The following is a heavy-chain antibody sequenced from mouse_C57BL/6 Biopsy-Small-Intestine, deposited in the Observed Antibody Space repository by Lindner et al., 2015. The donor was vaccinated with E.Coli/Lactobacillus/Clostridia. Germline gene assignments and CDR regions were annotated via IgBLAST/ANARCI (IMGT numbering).Heavy chain of an antibody. V-gene: IGHV1-4*01. J-gene: IGHJ1*03. CDR2: INPSSVYT. CDR1: GYTFTTYT. CDR3: VRDWYFDV. Sequence: VQLQESGAELARPGASVKMSCKASGYTFTTYTMHWVKQGPGQGLDWIGFINPSSVYTEYSPTFKDKATLTADKSSSTTYMQLSSLTSEDSAVYYCVRDWYFDVWGTGTTVTVSS.